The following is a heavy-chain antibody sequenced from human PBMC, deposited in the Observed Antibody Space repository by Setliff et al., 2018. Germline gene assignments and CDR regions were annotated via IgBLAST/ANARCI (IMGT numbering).Heavy chain of an antibody. CDR2: IYYSGST. CDR3: ARMTGFLYMDV. V-gene: IGHV4-39*02. J-gene: IGHJ6*04. CDR1: GASVSSHY. Sequence: SETLSLTCNVSGASVSSHYWDWIRQPPGKGLEWIGRIYYSGSTYYNRSLNSRVTMSVDTSKNHFSLKLPSVTAADTAVYYCARMTGFLYMDVWGKGTPVTSPQ. D-gene: IGHD3-3*01.